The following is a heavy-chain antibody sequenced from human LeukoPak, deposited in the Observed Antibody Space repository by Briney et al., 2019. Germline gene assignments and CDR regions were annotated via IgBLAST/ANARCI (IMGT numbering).Heavy chain of an antibody. CDR1: GGSISSYY. J-gene: IGHJ3*02. Sequence: SETLSLTCTVSGGSISSYYWSWIRQPPGKGLEWIGHIYYSGTTNYNPSLKSRVIISVDTSKNQLSLRLSSVTAADTAVYYCARDYSSSWPPCAFDIWGQGTMVTVSS. D-gene: IGHD6-13*01. V-gene: IGHV4-59*01. CDR3: ARDYSSSWPPCAFDI. CDR2: IYYSGTT.